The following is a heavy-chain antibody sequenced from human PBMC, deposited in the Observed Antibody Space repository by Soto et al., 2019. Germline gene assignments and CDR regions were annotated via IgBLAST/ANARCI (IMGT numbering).Heavy chain of an antibody. Sequence: ASVKVSCKASGYTFTGYYMHWVRQAPGQGLEWMGWINPNSGGTNYAQKFQGRVTMTRDTSISTAYMELSRLRSDDTAVYYCASGGNDILTGSYYDYGMDVWGQGTTVTVSS. CDR2: INPNSGGT. J-gene: IGHJ6*02. D-gene: IGHD3-9*01. CDR3: ASGGNDILTGSYYDYGMDV. CDR1: GYTFTGYY. V-gene: IGHV1-2*02.